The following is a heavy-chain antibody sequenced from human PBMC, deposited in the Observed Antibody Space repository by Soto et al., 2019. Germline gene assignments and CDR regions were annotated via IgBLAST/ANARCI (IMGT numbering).Heavy chain of an antibody. CDR1: GGSIISYY. D-gene: IGHD4-17*01. Sequence: PSETLSLTCTVSGGSIISYYWSWIRQPPGKGLEWIGYIYYSGSTNYNPSLKSRVTISVDTSKNQFSLKLSSVTAADTAVYYCARVWTTVTNWFDPWGQGTLVTVSS. CDR3: ARVWTTVTNWFDP. CDR2: IYYSGST. V-gene: IGHV4-59*12. J-gene: IGHJ5*02.